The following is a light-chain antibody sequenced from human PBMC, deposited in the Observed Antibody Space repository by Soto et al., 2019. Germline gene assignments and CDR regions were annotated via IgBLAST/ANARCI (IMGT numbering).Light chain of an antibody. CDR3: QQYATSPLT. Sequence: EIVLTQSPGTLSLSLGDRATLSCRASQSVSSNYLAWYQQRPGQAPRLLIYGASTRATGVPDRFSGSGSGTDFTLTIIRLEPEDFAVYSCQQYATSPLTFGGGTKVEIK. V-gene: IGKV3-20*01. J-gene: IGKJ4*01. CDR2: GAS. CDR1: QSVSSNY.